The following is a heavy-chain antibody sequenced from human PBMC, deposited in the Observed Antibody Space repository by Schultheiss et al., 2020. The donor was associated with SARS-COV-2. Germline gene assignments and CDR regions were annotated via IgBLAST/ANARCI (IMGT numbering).Heavy chain of an antibody. CDR3: VRTILLWFGELFDFDY. V-gene: IGHV3-21*01. CDR2: ISGTSSSSSYI. CDR1: GITFSSYS. D-gene: IGHD3-10*01. J-gene: IGHJ4*02. Sequence: GGSLRLSCAASGITFSSYSMNWVRQAPGKGLEWVSSISGTSSSSSYIYYADSVKGRFTISRDNAKNSLYLQMNSLRAEDTAVYYCVRTILLWFGELFDFDYWGQGTLVTVPS.